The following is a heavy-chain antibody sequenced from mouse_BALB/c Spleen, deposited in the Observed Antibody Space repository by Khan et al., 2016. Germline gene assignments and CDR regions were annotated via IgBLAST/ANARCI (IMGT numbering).Heavy chain of an antibody. Sequence: EVQLVESGGGLVQPGGSLKLSCAASGFDFSSYWMCWVRQAPGKGLEWIGEINPDSSTINYTPSLKDQFIISRDNAKNTLYLQLSNVRSEDTALYYCASTFWYFDVWGAGTTVTVSS. CDR3: ASTFWYFDV. CDR2: INPDSSTI. CDR1: GFDFSSYW. J-gene: IGHJ1*01. V-gene: IGHV4-1*02.